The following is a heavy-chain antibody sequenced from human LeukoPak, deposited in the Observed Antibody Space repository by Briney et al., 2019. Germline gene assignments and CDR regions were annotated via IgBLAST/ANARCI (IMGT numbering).Heavy chain of an antibody. Sequence: SATLSLTCAVYGGSFNGYYWTWIRQPPGKGLDWIGEINHSGGTDYNPSLRSRVTISIDTSKNQFSLRLTSVTAADTAVYYCARGASGQQLVQVYWDQGTLVTVSS. J-gene: IGHJ4*02. CDR2: INHSGGT. CDR3: ARGASGQQLVQVY. D-gene: IGHD6-13*01. V-gene: IGHV4-34*01. CDR1: GGSFNGYY.